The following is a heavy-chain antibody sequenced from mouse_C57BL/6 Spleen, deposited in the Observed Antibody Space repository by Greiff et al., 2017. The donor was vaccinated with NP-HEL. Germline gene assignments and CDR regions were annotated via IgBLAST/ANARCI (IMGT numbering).Heavy chain of an antibody. CDR1: GYAFTNYL. CDR2: INPGSGGT. CDR3: AGSLYYYGSSRGGAMAY. Sequence: QVQLTQSGAELVRPGTSVKVSCKASGYAFTNYLIEWVKQRPGQGLEWIGVINPGSGGTNYNEKFKGKATLTADKSSSTAYMQLSSLTSEGSAVDVCAGSLYYYGSSRGGAMAYWGQRTSVTVSA. D-gene: IGHD1-1*01. V-gene: IGHV1-54*01. J-gene: IGHJ4*01.